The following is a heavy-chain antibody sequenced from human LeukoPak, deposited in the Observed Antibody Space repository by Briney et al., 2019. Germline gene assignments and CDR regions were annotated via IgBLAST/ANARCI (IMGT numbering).Heavy chain of an antibody. CDR3: ARNTAMGFDY. CDR1: GYTFTSYW. V-gene: IGHV5-51*01. CDR2: IYPGDSDT. Sequence: GESLKISFQSSGYTFTSYWIGWVRQIPGKGLQWIGIIYPGDSDTTYSPSFQGQVTISADKSISTAYLQWSSLKASDTAMYYCARNTAMGFDYWGQGTLVTVSS. J-gene: IGHJ4*02. D-gene: IGHD5-18*01.